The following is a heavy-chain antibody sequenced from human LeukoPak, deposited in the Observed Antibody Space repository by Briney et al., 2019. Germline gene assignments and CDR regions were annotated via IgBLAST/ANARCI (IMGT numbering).Heavy chain of an antibody. J-gene: IGHJ4*02. CDR2: ISDSSDT. V-gene: IGHV3-23*01. Sequence: GGSLRLSCASSGFTFSTYGMTWVPLAPGKELEWVSSISDSSDTYYADSVKGRFTISRDNSMNTLYLQMNSLRAEDTAVYYCAKRVAYSSSWPYFDHWGQGTLVTVSS. CDR1: GFTFSTYG. D-gene: IGHD6-13*01. CDR3: AKRVAYSSSWPYFDH.